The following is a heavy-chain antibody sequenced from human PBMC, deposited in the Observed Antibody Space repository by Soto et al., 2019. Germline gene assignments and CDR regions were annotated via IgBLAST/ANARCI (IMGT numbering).Heavy chain of an antibody. CDR2: INGRDSNT. CDR3: AKDLLSSRSWESSGMDV. CDR1: GFTFGSYG. J-gene: IGHJ6*02. Sequence: PGGSLRLSCAASGFTFGSYGMTWVRQAPGKGLEWVSLINGRDSNTYYADSVKGRFTISRDNSKKMLYLQMNSLRAEDTAIYYCAKDLLSSRSWESSGMDVWGQGTTVTVSS. D-gene: IGHD1-26*01. V-gene: IGHV3-23*01.